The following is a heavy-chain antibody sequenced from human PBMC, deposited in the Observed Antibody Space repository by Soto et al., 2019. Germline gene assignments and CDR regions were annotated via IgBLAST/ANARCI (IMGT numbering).Heavy chain of an antibody. CDR3: AKADGEQWLIPHLDN. V-gene: IGHV3-23*04. CDR2: ISCCGGSA. J-gene: IGHJ4*02. CDR1: GFNFKKFA. D-gene: IGHD6-19*01. Sequence: EVQLAESGGGLVQPGGSLRLSCAASGFNFKKFAMAWVRQAAGEGLEWVSGISCCGGSASYADSVKGRFSIARDDSKNTVSLQLNSLRVEDTAQYYCAKADGEQWLIPHLDNWGQGTLVTVS.